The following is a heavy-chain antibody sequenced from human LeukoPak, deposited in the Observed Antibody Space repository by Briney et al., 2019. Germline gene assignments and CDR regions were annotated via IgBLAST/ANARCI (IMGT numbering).Heavy chain of an antibody. CDR1: GGSISSYD. CDR2: IYSSGST. D-gene: IGHD3-10*01. J-gene: IGHJ6*03. V-gene: IGHV4-4*09. Sequence: PSETLSLTCTVSGGSISSYDWGWIRQPPGKGLEWIAYIYSSGSTNYNPSLKSRVTRSVDTSKNQFSLKLSSVTAADSAVYYCARLNYGRRDYYYYYMDVWGKGTTVTVSS. CDR3: ARLNYGRRDYYYYYMDV.